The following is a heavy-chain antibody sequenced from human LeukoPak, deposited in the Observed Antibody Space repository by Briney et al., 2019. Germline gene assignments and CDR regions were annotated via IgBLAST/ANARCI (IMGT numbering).Heavy chain of an antibody. Sequence: GSLRLSCAASGFTFSSYAMSWIRQSPGKGLEWIGEINHSGSTNYNPSLKSRVTISVDTSKNQFSLKLSSVTAADTAVYYCASARFGGGSGYYWGQGTLVTVSS. CDR1: GFTFSSYA. CDR2: INHSGST. CDR3: ASARFGGGSGYY. D-gene: IGHD2-15*01. J-gene: IGHJ4*02. V-gene: IGHV4-34*01.